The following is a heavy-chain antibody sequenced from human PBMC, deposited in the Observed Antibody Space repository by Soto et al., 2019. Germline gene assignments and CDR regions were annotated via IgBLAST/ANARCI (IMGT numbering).Heavy chain of an antibody. D-gene: IGHD3-10*01. J-gene: IGHJ5*02. Sequence: GGSLRLSYAASGFTFSSYAMSWVRQAPGKGLEWVSAISGSGGSTYYADSVKGRFTISRDNSKNTLYLQMNSLRAEDTAVYYCAKHPKEFILWFGDNWFDPWGQGTLVTVSS. V-gene: IGHV3-23*01. CDR2: ISGSGGST. CDR1: GFTFSSYA. CDR3: AKHPKEFILWFGDNWFDP.